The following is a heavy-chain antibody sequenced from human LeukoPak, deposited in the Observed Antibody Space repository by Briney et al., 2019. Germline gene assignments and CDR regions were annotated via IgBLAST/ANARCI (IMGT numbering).Heavy chain of an antibody. Sequence: GASVKVSCKASGYTFNRYAMNWVRQAPGQGLEWMGWINTNTGNPTYAQGFTGRFVFSLDTSVSTAYLQISSLKAEDTAVYYCARDMFGGRIFPIREGDAFDIWGQGTMVTVSS. CDR1: GYTFNRYA. CDR3: ARDMFGGRIFPIREGDAFDI. CDR2: INTNTGNP. J-gene: IGHJ3*02. V-gene: IGHV7-4-1*02. D-gene: IGHD3-10*02.